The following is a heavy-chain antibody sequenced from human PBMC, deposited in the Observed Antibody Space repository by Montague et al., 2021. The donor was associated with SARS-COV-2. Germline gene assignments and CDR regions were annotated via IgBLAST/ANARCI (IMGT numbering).Heavy chain of an antibody. Sequence: SETLSLTCTVSGGSVISDTYFWSWIRQPPGKGLEWIAYIYDSDTTNNNPSFWSRVSMSSDRYKNQMSLKLTSVTAADTAVYYCARGCLSYFGAGSHCYGMDVWGQGTTVTVSS. V-gene: IGHV4-61*01. CDR2: IYDSDTT. J-gene: IGHJ6*02. CDR3: ARGCLSYFGAGSHCYGMDV. CDR1: GGSVISDTYF. D-gene: IGHD3-10*01.